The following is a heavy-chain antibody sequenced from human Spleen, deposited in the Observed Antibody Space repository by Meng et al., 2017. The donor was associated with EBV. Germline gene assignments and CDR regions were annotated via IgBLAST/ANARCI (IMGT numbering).Heavy chain of an antibody. V-gene: IGHV3-74*01. CDR2: LNEDGATT. J-gene: IGHJ5*01. Sequence: EVQLVESGGAVGQPGGSLRLSCVGSGYTFSQYWMHWVRQAPGMGLEWVSRLNEDGATTTYADSVRGRFTISRDNAKNTLYLQMNSLRAEDTAVYYCSRDLVGSDDSWGQGTLVTVSS. D-gene: IGHD2-8*02. CDR1: GYTFSQYW. CDR3: SRDLVGSDDS.